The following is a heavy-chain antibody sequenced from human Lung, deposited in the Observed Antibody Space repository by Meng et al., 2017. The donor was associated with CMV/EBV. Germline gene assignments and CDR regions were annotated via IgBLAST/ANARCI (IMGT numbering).Heavy chain of an antibody. J-gene: IGHJ4*02. D-gene: IGHD3-10*01. CDR2: LYYSGST. CDR3: ARNHTYSFASGPNYYFDY. CDR1: GGSISSTYYY. Sequence: LXCTVSGGSISSTYYYWGWIRQPPGRGLEWIGSLYYSGSTYYNPSLKSRVTVSVDTSKNQFSLKLTSVTAADTAIYFCARNHTYSFASGPNYYFDYWXQGTXVT. V-gene: IGHV4-39*01.